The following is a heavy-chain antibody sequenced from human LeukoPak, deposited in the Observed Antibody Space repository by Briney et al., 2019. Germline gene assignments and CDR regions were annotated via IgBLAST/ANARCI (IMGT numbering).Heavy chain of an antibody. Sequence: SETLSLTCAVYGGSFSGYYWSWIRQPPGKGLEWIGEINHSGSTNYNPSLKSRVTISVDTSKNQFSLKLSSVTAADTAVYYCARGRRSISSWYWGSFFDYWGQGTLVTVSS. V-gene: IGHV4-34*01. J-gene: IGHJ4*02. CDR2: INHSGST. CDR3: ARGRRSISSWYWGSFFDY. D-gene: IGHD6-13*01. CDR1: GGSFSGYY.